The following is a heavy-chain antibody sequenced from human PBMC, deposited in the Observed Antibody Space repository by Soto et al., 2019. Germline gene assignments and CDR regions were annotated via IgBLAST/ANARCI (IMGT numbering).Heavy chain of an antibody. CDR2: IYSGGST. Sequence: GGSLRLSCAASGFTVSSNYMSWVRQAPGKGLELVSVIYSGGSTYYADSVKGRFTISRDNSKNTLYLQMNSLRAEDTAVYYCEREPWTYCTNGVCYTIDYWGQGTLVTVSS. CDR1: GFTVSSNY. J-gene: IGHJ4*02. D-gene: IGHD2-8*01. CDR3: EREPWTYCTNGVCYTIDY. V-gene: IGHV3-66*01.